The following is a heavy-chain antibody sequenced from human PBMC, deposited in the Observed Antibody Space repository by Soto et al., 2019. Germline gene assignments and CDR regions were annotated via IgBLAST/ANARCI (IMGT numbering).Heavy chain of an antibody. CDR3: ARRAGYSSSWYYFDP. CDR2: IYYSGST. V-gene: IGHV4-39*01. J-gene: IGHJ5*02. Sequence: SETLSLTCTVSGGSIISSSYYWGWIRQPPGKGLEWIGSIYYSGSTYYNPSLKSRVTISVDTSKNQFSLKLSSVTAADTAVYYCARRAGYSSSWYYFDPWGQGTLVTVSS. D-gene: IGHD6-13*01. CDR1: GGSIISSSYY.